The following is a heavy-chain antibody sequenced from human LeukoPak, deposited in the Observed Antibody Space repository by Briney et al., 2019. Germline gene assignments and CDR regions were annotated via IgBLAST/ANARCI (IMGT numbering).Heavy chain of an antibody. CDR2: VSGTGATT. J-gene: IGHJ4*02. V-gene: IGHV3-23*01. Sequence: PGGSLRLSCAASGFTFSSYAMSWVRQAPGKGLEWVSGVSGTGATTYYADSVKGRFTVSRDNSKNTVYLQLNSLRAEDTAIYYCAKQPDPDRPTTFDYWGRGTRVTVSS. CDR1: GFTFSSYA. D-gene: IGHD5-12*01. CDR3: AKQPDPDRPTTFDY.